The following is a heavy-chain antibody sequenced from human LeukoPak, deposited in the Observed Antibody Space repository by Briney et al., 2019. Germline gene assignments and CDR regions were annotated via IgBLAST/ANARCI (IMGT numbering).Heavy chain of an antibody. V-gene: IGHV4-59*08. D-gene: IGHD5-24*01. CDR3: ALQDGSSFDY. CDR2: IYYSGIR. J-gene: IGHJ4*02. Sequence: SETLSLTCTVSGGSISSYYWSWIRQPPVKGLEWIGYIYYSGIRNYNPSLQSLVTISVDTSKNQFSLKLSSVTASDTAVYYCALQDGSSFDYWGRGTLVTVSS. CDR1: GGSISSYY.